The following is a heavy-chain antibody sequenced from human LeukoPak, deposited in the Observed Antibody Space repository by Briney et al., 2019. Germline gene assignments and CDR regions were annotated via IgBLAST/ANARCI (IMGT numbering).Heavy chain of an antibody. Sequence: GGSLRLSCAASGFRFSDYNMNWVRQAPGKGLERVSSSSGSTSYIYYAASVEGRFTISRDNAKNALYLQMNSLRAEDTAVYYCAREIEDYEGPMDVWGQGTTVTVSS. CDR1: GFRFSDYN. D-gene: IGHD3-22*01. V-gene: IGHV3-21*04. CDR2: SSGSTSYI. J-gene: IGHJ6*02. CDR3: AREIEDYEGPMDV.